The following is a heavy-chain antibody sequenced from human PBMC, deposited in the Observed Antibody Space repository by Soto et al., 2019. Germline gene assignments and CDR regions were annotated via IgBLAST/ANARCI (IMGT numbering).Heavy chain of an antibody. V-gene: IGHV1-3*01. D-gene: IGHD6-13*01. CDR2: INAGNGNT. CDR1: GYTFTSYA. Sequence: ASVKVSCKASGYTFTSYAMHWVRQAPGQRLEWMGWINAGNGNTKYSQKFQGRVTITRDTSASTAYMELSSLRSEDTAVYYCARDSSSWYAVWFDPWGQGTLVTVSS. CDR3: ARDSSSWYAVWFDP. J-gene: IGHJ5*02.